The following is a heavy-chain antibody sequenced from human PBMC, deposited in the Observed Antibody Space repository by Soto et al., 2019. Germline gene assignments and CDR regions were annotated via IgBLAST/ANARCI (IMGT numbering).Heavy chain of an antibody. V-gene: IGHV3-30-3*01. CDR1: GFTFSSYA. CDR3: ARDQIWEQDFWSGLIQLYYYYGMDV. D-gene: IGHD3-3*01. Sequence: QVQLVESGGGVVQPGRSLRLSCAASGFTFSSYAMHWVRQAPGKGLEWVAVISYDGSNKYYADSVKGRFTISRDNSKNTLYLQMNSLRAEDTAVYYCARDQIWEQDFWSGLIQLYYYYGMDVWGQGTTVTVSS. J-gene: IGHJ6*02. CDR2: ISYDGSNK.